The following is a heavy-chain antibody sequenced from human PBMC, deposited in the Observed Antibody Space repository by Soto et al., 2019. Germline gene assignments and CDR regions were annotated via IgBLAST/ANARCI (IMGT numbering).Heavy chain of an antibody. CDR3: ARALYCSDGTCYHPGFFRH. J-gene: IGHJ1*01. V-gene: IGHV1-18*01. D-gene: IGHD2-15*01. CDR2: ISAYNGST. Sequence: QVQLVQSGAEVKKPGASVKVSCKTSGYTFTGYGVSWVRQAPGQGLEWLGWISAYNGSTNYAQRCQGRATMTTDTSTTTVYMELRSLRSDDTAIYYCARALYCSDGTCYHPGFFRHWGQGTLVTVSS. CDR1: GYTFTGYG.